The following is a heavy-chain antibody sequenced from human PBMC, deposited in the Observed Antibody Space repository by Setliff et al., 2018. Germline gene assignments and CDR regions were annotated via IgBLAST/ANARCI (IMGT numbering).Heavy chain of an antibody. V-gene: IGHV3-21*01. Sequence: PGGSLRLSCAASGFIFSSYSFHWVRQAPGKGLEWVSSISPSSTYIYYADSVEGRFTISRDNAKNSLYLQMNSLGAEDTAVYYCARSPANGGHDAFDIWGQGTMVTVSS. CDR2: ISPSSTYI. J-gene: IGHJ3*02. CDR1: GFIFSSYS. D-gene: IGHD6-25*01. CDR3: ARSPANGGHDAFDI.